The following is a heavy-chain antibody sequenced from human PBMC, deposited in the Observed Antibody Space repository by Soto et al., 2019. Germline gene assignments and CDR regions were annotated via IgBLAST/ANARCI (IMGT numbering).Heavy chain of an antibody. V-gene: IGHV1-69*01. J-gene: IGHJ4*02. CDR3: AKEAGDH. Sequence: QMQLVQSGAEVKERGSSVKISCKTSGGTFTTYALTWVRQAPGQGLEWIGGIIPIFGIKNVAQRFQGRVTSNADESLTTAYMEMTSLRSDDTAVSYCAKEAGDHWGQGTLVTVSS. CDR1: GGTFTTYA. D-gene: IGHD3-10*01. CDR2: IIPIFGIK.